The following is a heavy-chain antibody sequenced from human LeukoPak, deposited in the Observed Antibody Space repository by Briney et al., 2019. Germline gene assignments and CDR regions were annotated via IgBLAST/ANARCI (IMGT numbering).Heavy chain of an antibody. CDR2: ISSASGTI. V-gene: IGHV3-48*03. CDR1: GFSFRSFE. J-gene: IGHJ6*02. CDR3: ARSTELSDPYFYYGMDV. D-gene: IGHD1-26*01. Sequence: GGSLRLSCAASGFSFRSFELSWVRQAPGKGLECIAYISSASGTIYHADSVKGRFTISRDNANNSLYLQMNSLRAEDTAIYYCARSTELSDPYFYYGMDVWGQGTTVTVSS.